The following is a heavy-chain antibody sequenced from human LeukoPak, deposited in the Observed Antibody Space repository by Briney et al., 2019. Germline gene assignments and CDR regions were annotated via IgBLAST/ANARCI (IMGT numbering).Heavy chain of an antibody. D-gene: IGHD3-3*01. J-gene: IGHJ3*02. CDR3: ARAWSRRNPYDAFDI. Sequence: ASVKVSCKASGYTFTGYYMHWVRQAPRQGPEWMGRINPNSGGTNYAQKFQGRVTMTRDTSISTAYMELSRLRSGDTAVYYCARAWSRRNPYDAFDIWGQGTMVTVSS. V-gene: IGHV1-2*06. CDR1: GYTFTGYY. CDR2: INPNSGGT.